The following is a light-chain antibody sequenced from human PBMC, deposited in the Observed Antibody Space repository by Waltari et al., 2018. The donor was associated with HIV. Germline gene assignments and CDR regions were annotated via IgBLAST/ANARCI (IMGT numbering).Light chain of an antibody. CDR3: QQYNTYPRT. CDR2: AAS. J-gene: IGKJ1*01. CDR1: QDISNS. Sequence: DIQMTQSPSSLSVSVGDRVTITCRASQDISNSLAWFQQKPGKAPQSLIYAASSLHTGVPPRFSGSGFGTGFTLTISRLHPEDFATYYCQQYNTYPRTFGQGTKVEV. V-gene: IGKV1-16*01.